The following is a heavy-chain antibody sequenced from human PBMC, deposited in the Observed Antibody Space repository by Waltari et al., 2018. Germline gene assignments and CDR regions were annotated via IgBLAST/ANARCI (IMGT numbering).Heavy chain of an antibody. CDR1: GFTVSSNY. J-gene: IGHJ4*02. V-gene: IGHV3-53*01. Sequence: EVQLVESGGGLIQPGGSLSLSCAASGFTVSSNYMSWVRQAPGKGLEWVSVIYSGGSTYYADSVKGRFTISRDNSKNTLYLQMNSLRAEDTAVYYCARVRDDYIWGSYRFFDYWGQGTLVTVSS. CDR3: ARVRDDYIWGSYRFFDY. D-gene: IGHD3-16*02. CDR2: IYSGGST.